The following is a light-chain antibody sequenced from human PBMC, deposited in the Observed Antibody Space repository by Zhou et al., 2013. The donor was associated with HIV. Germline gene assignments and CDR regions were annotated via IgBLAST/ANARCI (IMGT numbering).Light chain of an antibody. CDR3: QQFNSYPYS. Sequence: DIQMTQSPSSLSASVGDRVTITCRASQSISTYLNWYQHKPGKAPKLLIYGASSLQSGVPSRFSGSGSGTDFTLTISTLQPEDFATYYCQQFNSYPYSFGQGTKLEIK. CDR1: QSISTY. CDR2: GAS. J-gene: IGKJ2*03. V-gene: IGKV1-39*01.